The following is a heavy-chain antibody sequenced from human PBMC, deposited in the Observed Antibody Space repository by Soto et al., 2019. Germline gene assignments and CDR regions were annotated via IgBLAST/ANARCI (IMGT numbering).Heavy chain of an antibody. Sequence: ASETLSCTCSVSSDSISNLDYFWACIRQPPGQALEYIGYIYKSATTYYDPPFESRVAISVDTSKSQFSLNVTSVTAGDTAVYFCARGRYCLTGRCFPNWFDSWGQGALVTVSS. D-gene: IGHD1-20*01. CDR2: IYKSATT. CDR1: SDSISNLDYF. J-gene: IGHJ5*01. V-gene: IGHV4-30-4*01. CDR3: ARGRYCLTGRCFPNWFDS.